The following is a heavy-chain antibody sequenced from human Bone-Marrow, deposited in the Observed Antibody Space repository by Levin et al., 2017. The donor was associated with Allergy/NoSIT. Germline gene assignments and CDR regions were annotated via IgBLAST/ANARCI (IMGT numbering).Heavy chain of an antibody. CDR3: ARGRGGYSYGFDY. J-gene: IGHJ4*02. CDR1: GFTFSSYS. Sequence: GGSLRLSCAASGFTFSSYSMNWVRQAPGKGLEWVSSISSSSSYIYYADSVKGRFTISRDNAKNSLYLQMNSLRAEDTAVYYCARGRGGYSYGFDYWGQGTLVTVSS. CDR2: ISSSSSYI. D-gene: IGHD5-18*01. V-gene: IGHV3-21*01.